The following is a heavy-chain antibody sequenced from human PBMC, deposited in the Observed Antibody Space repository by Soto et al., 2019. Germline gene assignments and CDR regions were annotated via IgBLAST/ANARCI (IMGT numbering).Heavy chain of an antibody. J-gene: IGHJ4*02. CDR3: ARFVDTAMVIFDY. D-gene: IGHD5-18*01. Sequence: SETLSLTCTVSGGSISSYYWSWIRQPPGKGLEWIGYIYYSGSTNYNPSLKSRVTISVDTSKNQFSLKLSSVTAADTAVYYCARFVDTAMVIFDYWGQGTLVTVSS. CDR1: GGSISSYY. V-gene: IGHV4-59*08. CDR2: IYYSGST.